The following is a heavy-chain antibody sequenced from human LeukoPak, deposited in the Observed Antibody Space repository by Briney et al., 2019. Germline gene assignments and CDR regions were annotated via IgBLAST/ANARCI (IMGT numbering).Heavy chain of an antibody. V-gene: IGHV3-20*04. CDR3: VRSRSYYFDY. CDR1: GFTFDDYG. CDR2: VDWSGGRT. Sequence: GGSLRLSCAASGFTFDDYGMTWVRQDPGRRLEWVSTVDWSGGRTSYADSVKDRFTISRDNAKNSLYLQMNSLRAEDTALYFCVRSRSYYFDYWGQGTLVTVSS. J-gene: IGHJ4*02. D-gene: IGHD1-26*01.